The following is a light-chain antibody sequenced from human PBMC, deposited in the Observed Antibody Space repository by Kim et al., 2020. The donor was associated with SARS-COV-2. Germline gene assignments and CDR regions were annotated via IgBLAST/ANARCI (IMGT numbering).Light chain of an antibody. Sequence: SASVGDRVTITWRASQNISTWLTWYQQKARRAPTLLIFGASHVQDGVPSRFSGSGSGTEFTFSISSLQPEDVATYFCQQAARGFTFGPGTKVDIK. CDR1: QNISTW. V-gene: IGKV1-12*01. CDR2: GAS. CDR3: QQAARGFT. J-gene: IGKJ3*01.